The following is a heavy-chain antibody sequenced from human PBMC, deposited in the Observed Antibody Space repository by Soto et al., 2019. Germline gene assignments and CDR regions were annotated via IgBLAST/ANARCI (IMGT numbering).Heavy chain of an antibody. J-gene: IGHJ4*02. CDR2: IYYSGST. CDR1: GGSISSSSYY. Sequence: LSLTCTVSGGSISSSSYYWGWIRQPPGKGLEWIGSIYYSGSTYYNPSLKSRVTISVDTSKNQFSLKLSSVTAADTAVYYCARPPPLIYWGQGTLVTVSS. CDR3: ARPPPLIY. V-gene: IGHV4-39*01.